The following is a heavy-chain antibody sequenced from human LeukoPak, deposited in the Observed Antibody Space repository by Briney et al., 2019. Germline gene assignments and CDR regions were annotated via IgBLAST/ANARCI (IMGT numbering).Heavy chain of an antibody. V-gene: IGHV3-23*01. J-gene: IGHJ3*01. CDR1: GFTFSDYA. D-gene: IGHD4-17*01. CDR3: GKDPNGDYVGAFDF. Sequence: GGSLRLSCAASGFTFSDYALIWVRQAPGKGLEWIPAIRGTGGTTYYADSVKGRCTISRDNSRNTVYLQMNSLRAEDTALYFCGKDPNGDYVGAFDFWGSGTMVTVSS. CDR2: IRGTGGTT.